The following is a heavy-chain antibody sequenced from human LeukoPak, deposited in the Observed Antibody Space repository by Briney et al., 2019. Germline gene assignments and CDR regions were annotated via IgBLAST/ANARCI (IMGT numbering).Heavy chain of an antibody. D-gene: IGHD3-22*01. CDR2: ISGSGGST. CDR3: AKDQFIGAWLSLGSTLDV. Sequence: PGGSLRLSCAASGFTFSSYAMSWVRQAPGKGLEWVSAISGSGGSTYYADSLKGRFTISRDNSKNTLYLQMNSLRAEDTAVYYCAKDQFIGAWLSLGSTLDVWGKGTTITISS. CDR1: GFTFSSYA. J-gene: IGHJ6*04. V-gene: IGHV3-23*01.